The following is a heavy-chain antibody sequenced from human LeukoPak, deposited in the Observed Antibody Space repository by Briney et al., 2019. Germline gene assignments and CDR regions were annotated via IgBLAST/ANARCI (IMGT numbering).Heavy chain of an antibody. CDR3: ARDRGSSWYNWFDP. CDR2: IWYDGSNK. CDR1: GFTFSSYG. V-gene: IGHV3-33*01. J-gene: IGHJ5*02. D-gene: IGHD6-13*01. Sequence: PGGSLRLSCAASGFTFSSYGMHWVRQAPGKGLEGVAVIWYDGSNKYYADSVKGRFTISRGNSKNTLYLQMNSLRAEDTAVYYCARDRGSSWYNWFDPWGQGTLVTVSS.